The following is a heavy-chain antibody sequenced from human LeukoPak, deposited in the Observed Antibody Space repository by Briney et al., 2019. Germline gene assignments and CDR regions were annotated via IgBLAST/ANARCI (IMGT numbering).Heavy chain of an antibody. Sequence: PGGSLRLSCAASGFTFDDYGMSWVRQAPGKGLEWVSGINWNGGSTGYADSVKGRFTISRDNAKNSLYLQMNSLRAEDMALYYCAKGYDSGGYDAFDIWGQGTMVTVSS. J-gene: IGHJ3*02. CDR1: GFTFDDYG. V-gene: IGHV3-20*04. D-gene: IGHD3-22*01. CDR2: INWNGGST. CDR3: AKGYDSGGYDAFDI.